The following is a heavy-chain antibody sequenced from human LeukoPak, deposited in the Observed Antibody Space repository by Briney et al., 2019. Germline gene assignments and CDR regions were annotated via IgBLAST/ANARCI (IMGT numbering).Heavy chain of an antibody. CDR1: GFTFSSYE. J-gene: IGHJ6*03. D-gene: IGHD6-19*01. Sequence: GGSLRLSCAASGFTFSSYEMNWVRQAPGKGLEWVSYISSSGSTIYYADSVKGRFTISRDNAKNSLHLQMNSLRAEDTAVYYCARETEPAYSSGWYYYYYYMDVWGKGTTVTVSS. CDR2: ISSSGSTI. V-gene: IGHV3-48*03. CDR3: ARETEPAYSSGWYYYYYYMDV.